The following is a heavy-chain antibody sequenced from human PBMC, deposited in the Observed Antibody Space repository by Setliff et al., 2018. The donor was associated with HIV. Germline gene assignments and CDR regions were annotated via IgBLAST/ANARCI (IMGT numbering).Heavy chain of an antibody. D-gene: IGHD3-22*01. CDR1: GGSFSGYY. J-gene: IGHJ4*02. CDR2: INHSGST. V-gene: IGHV4-34*01. CDR3: ARLTTTYYYDSSAYYHPV. Sequence: LSLTCAVYGGSFSGYYWSWIRQPPGKGLEWIGEINHSGSTNYNPSLKSRVTISVDTSENQFSLKLSSVTAADTAVYYCARLTTTYYYDSSAYYHPVWGQGTLVTVSS.